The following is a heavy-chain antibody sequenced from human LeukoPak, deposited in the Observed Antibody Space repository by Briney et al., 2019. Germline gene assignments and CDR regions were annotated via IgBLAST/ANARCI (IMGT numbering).Heavy chain of an antibody. CDR2: ISAYNGNT. D-gene: IGHD1-26*01. J-gene: IGHJ4*02. CDR3: ARGLGGSGSYFLTFDY. Sequence: GASVKVSCKASGYTFTSYTINWVRQAPGQGLEWMGWISAYNGNTKYAQELQGRVTMTTDTSTSTAYMELRSLRSDDTAVYYCARGLGGSGSYFLTFDYWGQGTLVTVSS. CDR1: GYTFTSYT. V-gene: IGHV1-18*01.